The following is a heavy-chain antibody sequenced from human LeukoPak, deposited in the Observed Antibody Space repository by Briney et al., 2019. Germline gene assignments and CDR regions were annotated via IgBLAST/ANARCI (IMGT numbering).Heavy chain of an antibody. J-gene: IGHJ4*02. CDR3: AKETGRWELE. D-gene: IGHD1-26*01. Sequence: TGGSLRLSCAASGFTFSDYGMHWVRQAPGKGLEWVAVIWYDGSNKYYADSVRGRFTISRDNSKNTLYLQMNSLRAEDTAVYYCAKETGRWELEWGQGTLVTVSS. V-gene: IGHV3-30*02. CDR2: IWYDGSNK. CDR1: GFTFSDYG.